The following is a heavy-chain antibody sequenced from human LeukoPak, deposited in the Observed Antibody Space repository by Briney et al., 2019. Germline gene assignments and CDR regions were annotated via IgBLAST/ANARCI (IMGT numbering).Heavy chain of an antibody. D-gene: IGHD3-3*02. CDR3: ARISGAFDI. CDR2: ISSSSIYT. Sequence: GGSLRLSCAASGFTFSDYSMSWIRQAPGKGLEWLSYISSSSIYTNPADSVKGRFTISRDNAKNSLYLQMNSLRAEDTAVYYCARISGAFDIWGQGTMVTVSS. CDR1: GFTFSDYS. J-gene: IGHJ3*02. V-gene: IGHV3-11*03.